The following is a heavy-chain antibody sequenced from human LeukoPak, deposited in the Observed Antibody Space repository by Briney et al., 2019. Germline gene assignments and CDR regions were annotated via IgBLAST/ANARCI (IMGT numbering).Heavy chain of an antibody. CDR1: GGSIISYY. Sequence: SATLSLTSPVSGGSIISYYWSWIRQPPPKGLEWIGYIYYSGSTNYNPSLKSRVTISVDTSKNQFSLKLSSVTAADTAVYYCARSYSSGWYVPYYFDYWGQGTLVTVSS. CDR2: IYYSGST. D-gene: IGHD6-19*01. V-gene: IGHV4-59*01. J-gene: IGHJ4*02. CDR3: ARSYSSGWYVPYYFDY.